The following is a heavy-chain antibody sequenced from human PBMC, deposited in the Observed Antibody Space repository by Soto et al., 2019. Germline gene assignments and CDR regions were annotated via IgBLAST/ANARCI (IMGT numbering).Heavy chain of an antibody. J-gene: IGHJ4*02. CDR2: IYFDGGNK. CDR3: ARETARIHPPFDH. CDR1: GFSFSNAN. Sequence: PGGSLRLSCAASGFSFSNANMHWGRQAPGRGLDWVAGIYFDGGNKYYADSVKGRFTISRDNSKNTLYLQMNSLRAEDTAVYYCARETARIHPPFDHWGQGALVTVSS. V-gene: IGHV3-33*01.